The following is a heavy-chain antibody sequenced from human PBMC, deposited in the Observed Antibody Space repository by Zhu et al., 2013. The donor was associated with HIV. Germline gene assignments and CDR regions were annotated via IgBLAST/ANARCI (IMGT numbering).Heavy chain of an antibody. D-gene: IGHD5-12*01. J-gene: IGHJ4*02. CDR2: INHSGST. Sequence: QVQLQQWGAGLLKPSETLSLTCAVCGASFSGYYWSWIRQPPGKGLEWIGEINHSGSTNYNPSLKSRVTISVDTSKNQFSLKLSSVTAADTAVFYCARGTRLRYIVWGQGTLVTVSS. CDR1: GASFSGYY. V-gene: IGHV4-34*01. CDR3: ARGTRLRYIV.